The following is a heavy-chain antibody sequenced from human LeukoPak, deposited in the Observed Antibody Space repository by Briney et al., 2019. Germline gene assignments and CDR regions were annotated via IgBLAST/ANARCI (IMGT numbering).Heavy chain of an antibody. CDR1: GHTFTSYY. CDR3: ARGDVYYNNVYNWFDP. D-gene: IGHD3-10*01. V-gene: IGHV1-46*01. J-gene: IGHJ5*02. CDR2: INPSGGST. Sequence: GASVKVSCKASGHTFTSYYIHWVRQAPGQGLEWMGIINPSGGSTTYAQKFQGRVTMTRDTSTSTVYMELSSLRSEDTALYYCARGDVYYNNVYNWFDPWGQGTLVIVSS.